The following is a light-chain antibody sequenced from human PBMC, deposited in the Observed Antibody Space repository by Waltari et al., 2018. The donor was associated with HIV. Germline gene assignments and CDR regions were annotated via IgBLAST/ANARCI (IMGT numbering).Light chain of an antibody. CDR3: ATWTDSLSGVV. CDR1: SSNIGSNY. Sequence: SASGTPGQRVTISCSGSSSNIGSNYVYWYQQLPGTAPKLLLYRNNQRPSGVPDRFSGSKSGTSASLAISGLRSEDEAHYYCATWTDSLSGVVFGGGTKLRVL. J-gene: IGLJ2*01. CDR2: RNN. V-gene: IGLV1-47*01.